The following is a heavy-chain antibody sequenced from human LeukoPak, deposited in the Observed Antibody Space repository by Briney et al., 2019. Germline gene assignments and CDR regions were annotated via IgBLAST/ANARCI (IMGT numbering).Heavy chain of an antibody. CDR3: TRDPDMDV. V-gene: IGHV3-21*01. J-gene: IGHJ6*03. CDR2: ISSGSSFM. CDR1: GFTFSSYS. Sequence: GESLRLSCAASGFTFSSYSMNWVRQAPGKGLEWVSSISSGSSFMYYADSEEGRFTISRDNAKNSVFLQMNSMRAEDTTVYYCTRDPDMDVWGKGTTVTVS.